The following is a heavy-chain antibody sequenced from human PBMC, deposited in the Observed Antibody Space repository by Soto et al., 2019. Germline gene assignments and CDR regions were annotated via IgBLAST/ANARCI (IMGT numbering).Heavy chain of an antibody. CDR2: TYYRSKWYS. V-gene: IGHV6-1*01. Sequence: SQTLSLTCAISGDSVSTNTAAWNWIRQSPSRGLEWLGRTYYRSKWYSHYAVSVKSRITINPDTSKDQFSLQLNSVTPEDTAVYYCARARTYYDSGTYYDYYYGVDVWGQGTTVTVSS. CDR3: ARARTYYDSGTYYDYYYGVDV. CDR1: GDSVSTNTAA. D-gene: IGHD3-22*01. J-gene: IGHJ6*02.